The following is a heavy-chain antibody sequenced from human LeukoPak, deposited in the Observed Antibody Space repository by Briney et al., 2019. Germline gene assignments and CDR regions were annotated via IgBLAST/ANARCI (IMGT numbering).Heavy chain of an antibody. Sequence: ASVKVSCKASGYTFTTYAVNWVRQAPGQGLEWMGWINTNTGNPTYAQGFTGRFVFSLDTSVSAAYLQISSLQTEDAAVYYCARGRGAAAGTSGYYYYYYMDVWGKGTTVTVSS. V-gene: IGHV7-4-1*02. CDR2: INTNTGNP. D-gene: IGHD6-13*01. CDR1: GYTFTTYA. CDR3: ARGRGAAAGTSGYYYYYYMDV. J-gene: IGHJ6*03.